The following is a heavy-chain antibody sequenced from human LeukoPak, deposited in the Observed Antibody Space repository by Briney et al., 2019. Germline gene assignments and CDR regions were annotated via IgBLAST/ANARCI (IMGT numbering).Heavy chain of an antibody. D-gene: IGHD3-16*01. CDR2: LNSNTGNP. J-gene: IGHJ6*03. CDR1: GYTIINYA. V-gene: IGHV7-4-1*02. CDR3: ARGRRFGGSPAGHQFYYMDV. Sequence: ASVKVSCKTSGYTIINYAMIWVRQAPGQGLEWMGWLNSNTGNPTYAQCFPGRFVFSLDTSVSTSYLQISSLKAEDTGVYYCARGRRFGGSPAGHQFYYMDVWGQGTTVTVSS.